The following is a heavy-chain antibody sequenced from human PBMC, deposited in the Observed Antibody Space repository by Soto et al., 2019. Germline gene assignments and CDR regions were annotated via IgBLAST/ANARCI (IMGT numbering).Heavy chain of an antibody. CDR3: ARELDIALMVYGISNGMDV. CDR2: ISYDGSNK. D-gene: IGHD2-8*01. V-gene: IGHV3-30-3*01. CDR1: GFTFSSYA. Sequence: LRLSCAASGFTFSSYAMHWVRQAPGKGLEWVAVISYDGSNKYYADSVKGRFTMSRDNSKNTLYLQMNSLRAEDTAVYYCARELDIALMVYGISNGMDVWGQGTTVTVSS. J-gene: IGHJ6*02.